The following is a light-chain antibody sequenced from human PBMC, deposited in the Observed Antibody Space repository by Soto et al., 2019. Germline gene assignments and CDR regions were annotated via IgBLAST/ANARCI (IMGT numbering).Light chain of an antibody. V-gene: IGLV7-46*01. CDR1: TGAVTSSHY. CDR2: DTS. CDR3: LLSYSGARGV. Sequence: QTVVTQEPSLTVSPGGTVTLTCGSSTGAVTSSHYPYWFQQKPGQAPRTLIYDTSNKHSWTPARFSGSLLGGKAALTLSGAQPEDEAEYYCLLSYSGARGVFGTGTKLTVL. J-gene: IGLJ1*01.